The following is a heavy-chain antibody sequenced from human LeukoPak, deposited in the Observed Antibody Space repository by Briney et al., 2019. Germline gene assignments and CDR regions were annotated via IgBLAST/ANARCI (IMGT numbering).Heavy chain of an antibody. CDR2: IYYSGST. D-gene: IGHD2-2*01. Sequence: SQTLPLTCTVSGGSISSGGYYWSWIRQHPGKGLEWIGYIYYSGSTYYNPSLKSRVTISVDTSKNQFSLKLSSVTAADTAVYYCARAEAAASGCWFDPWGQGTLVTVSS. CDR3: ARAEAAASGCWFDP. J-gene: IGHJ5*02. V-gene: IGHV4-31*03. CDR1: GGSISSGGYY.